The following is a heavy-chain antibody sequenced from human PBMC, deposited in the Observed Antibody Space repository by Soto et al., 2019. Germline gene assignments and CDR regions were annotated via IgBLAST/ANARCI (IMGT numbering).Heavy chain of an antibody. J-gene: IGHJ6*02. V-gene: IGHV3-23*01. CDR3: AKFGPKWDHYYNGMDV. Sequence: XGSLRLSCAASGFTFSSYAMTWVRQAPGKGLDWAAAISGSTYSTYFGDSVKGRFTISRDNSKNTLYLQMDSLRSEDTAVYYCAKFGPKWDHYYNGMDVWGQGTTVTVSS. CDR2: ISGSTYST. D-gene: IGHD1-26*01. CDR1: GFTFSSYA.